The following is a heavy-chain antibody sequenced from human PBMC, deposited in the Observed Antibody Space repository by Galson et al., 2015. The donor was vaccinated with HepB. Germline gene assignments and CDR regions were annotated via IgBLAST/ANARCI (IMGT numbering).Heavy chain of an antibody. D-gene: IGHD6-19*01. Sequence: CAISGDSVSSNSVTWNWIRQSPSRGLEWLGRTYYRSKWYNDYAISVKSRITNNPDTSKNQFSLQLNSVTPEDTAVYYCARAVAGTLFEYWGQGTLVTISS. CDR3: ARAVAGTLFEY. J-gene: IGHJ4*02. CDR1: GDSVSSNSVT. V-gene: IGHV6-1*01. CDR2: TYYRSKWYN.